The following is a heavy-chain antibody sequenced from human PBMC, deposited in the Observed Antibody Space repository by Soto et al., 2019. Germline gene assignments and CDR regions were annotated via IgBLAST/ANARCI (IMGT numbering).Heavy chain of an antibody. CDR1: CGSVNGYY. J-gene: IGHJ5*02. CDR3: ATRITVFGLLIPPFDP. Sequence: PSETLSLPCSVYCGSVNGYYWNWIRQPPGKGLEWIGEINHTGGTHYNPSLKSRVTMSVDTSKNQFSLRLSSVTAADTAIYYCATRITVFGLLIPPFDPWGQGTQVTV. CDR2: INHTGGT. D-gene: IGHD3-3*01. V-gene: IGHV4-34*01.